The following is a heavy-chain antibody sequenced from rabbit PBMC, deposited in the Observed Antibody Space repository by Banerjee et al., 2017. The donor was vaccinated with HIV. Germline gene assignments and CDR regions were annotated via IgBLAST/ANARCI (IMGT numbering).Heavy chain of an antibody. V-gene: IGHV1S47*01. CDR2: IANGDGST. CDR1: GFDFSSNA. Sequence: QEQLVESGGGLVQPEGSLTLTCKASGFDFSSNAMCWVRQAPGKGPEWIACIANGDGSTYYASWVNGRFTISRSTSLNTVTLQMTSLTGADTATYFCARDLAGVIGWNFYLWGQGTLVTVS. J-gene: IGHJ4*01. CDR3: ARDLAGVIGWNFYL. D-gene: IGHD4-1*01.